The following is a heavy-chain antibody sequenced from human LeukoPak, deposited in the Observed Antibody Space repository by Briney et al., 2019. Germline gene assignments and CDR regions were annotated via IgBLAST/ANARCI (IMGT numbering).Heavy chain of an antibody. V-gene: IGHV1-18*01. J-gene: IGHJ5*02. Sequence: ASMKVSCKTSGYTFTSYGISWVRQAPGQGLEWMGWISADNGKTNYAQKLQGRVTMTTDTSTTTAYMELRSLRSDDTAVYYCARVWGDREWFDPWGQGTLVTVSS. D-gene: IGHD3-16*01. CDR1: GYTFTSYG. CDR2: ISADNGKT. CDR3: ARVWGDREWFDP.